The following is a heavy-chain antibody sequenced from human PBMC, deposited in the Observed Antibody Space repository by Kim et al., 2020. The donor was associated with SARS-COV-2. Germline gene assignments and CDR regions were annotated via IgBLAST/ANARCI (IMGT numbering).Heavy chain of an antibody. V-gene: IGHV4-34*01. Sequence: SETLSLTCAVYGGSFSGYYWSWIRQPPGKGLEWIGEINHSGSTNYNPSLKSRVTISVDTSKNQFSLKLSSVTAADTAVYYCARGGGIQLRYWGQGTLVTVSS. CDR3: ARGGGIQLRY. CDR1: GGSFSGYY. J-gene: IGHJ4*02. D-gene: IGHD5-18*01. CDR2: INHSGST.